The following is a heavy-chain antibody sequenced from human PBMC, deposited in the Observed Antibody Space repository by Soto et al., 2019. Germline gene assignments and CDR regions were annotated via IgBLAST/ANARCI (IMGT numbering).Heavy chain of an antibody. V-gene: IGHV4-59*01. D-gene: IGHD3-22*01. CDR1: GGSMISYY. CDR3: VRTEYYDSRVHYDPPLLDY. Sequence: SETLSLTCTVSGGSMISYYWSWIRQPPGKGLEWIGYIYYSGRTEYNPSLKSRVTISVDTSKNQFSLRLSSVTAADTAIYYCVRTEYYDSRVHYDPPLLDYWGQGALVTVSS. J-gene: IGHJ4*02. CDR2: IYYSGRT.